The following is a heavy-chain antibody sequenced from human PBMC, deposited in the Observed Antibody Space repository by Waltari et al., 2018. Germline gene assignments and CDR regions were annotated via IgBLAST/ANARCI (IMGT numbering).Heavy chain of an antibody. CDR3: VRDNALDV. CDR2: MNSDGSSA. J-gene: IGHJ6*02. V-gene: IGHV3-74*01. CDR1: GFPFSSHW. Sequence: EVQLVESGGGFVQPGGSLGLSCVPSGFPFSSHWLHWVRQAPGKGLLWVSRMNSDGSSASYADSVKGRFTISRDNAKNTLYMEMNSLRDEDTAVYYCVRDNALDVWGQGTTVTVSS.